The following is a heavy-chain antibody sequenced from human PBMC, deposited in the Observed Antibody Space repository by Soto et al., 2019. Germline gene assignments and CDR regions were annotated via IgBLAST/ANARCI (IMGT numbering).Heavy chain of an antibody. CDR3: AKLGFVLMELYYFHQ. D-gene: IGHD2-8*01. CDR1: GFTFSSYA. Sequence: EVQLLESGGGLVQPGGSLRLSCTASGFTFSSYAMSWVRQAPGKELEWVSTISGNSGKTNYAESVKGRFSISRDNSKNTVHLPLDSLRAEDTAVYFCAKLGFVLMELYYFHQWGHGTLVTVSS. V-gene: IGHV3-23*01. J-gene: IGHJ4*01. CDR2: ISGNSGKT.